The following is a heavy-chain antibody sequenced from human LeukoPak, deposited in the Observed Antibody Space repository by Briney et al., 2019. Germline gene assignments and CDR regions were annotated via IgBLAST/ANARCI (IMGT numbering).Heavy chain of an antibody. CDR2: IYDSGST. V-gene: IGHV4-39*01. CDR3: ARHYGP. CDR1: GFTFSSYSMN. Sequence: NPGGSLRLSCAASGFTFSSYSMNWVRQAPGKGLEWIGSIYDSGSTYYNPSLKSRVTISVDTSKNQFSLKLNSVTAADTAVYYCARHYGPWGQGTLVTVSS. J-gene: IGHJ5*02. D-gene: IGHD3-10*01.